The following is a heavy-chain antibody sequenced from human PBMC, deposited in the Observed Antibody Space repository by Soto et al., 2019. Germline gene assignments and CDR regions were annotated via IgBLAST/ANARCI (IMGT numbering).Heavy chain of an antibody. CDR1: GYSFTSYW. V-gene: IGHV5-51*01. CDR2: IYPGDSDT. CDR3: ARLTWARPRYCTNGVCYNNWFDP. J-gene: IGHJ5*02. Sequence: GESLKISCKGSGYSFTSYWIGWVRQMPGKGLEWMGIIYPGDSDTRYSPSFQGQVTISADKSISTAYLQWSSLKASDTAMYYCARLTWARPRYCTNGVCYNNWFDPWGQGTLVTVSS. D-gene: IGHD2-8*01.